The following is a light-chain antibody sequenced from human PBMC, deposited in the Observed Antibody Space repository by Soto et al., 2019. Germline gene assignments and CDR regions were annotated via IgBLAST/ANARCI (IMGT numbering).Light chain of an antibody. V-gene: IGLV2-8*01. J-gene: IGLJ1*01. CDR1: SSDVGGYNF. CDR2: EVN. Sequence: QSALTQPPSASGSPGQSVTISCTGTSSDVGGYNFVSWYQQHPGKVPKLMVYEVNQLPSGVPDRFSGSKSGNTASLTVSGLQADDEADYYCTSYAGGNNVFGTGTKLTVL. CDR3: TSYAGGNNV.